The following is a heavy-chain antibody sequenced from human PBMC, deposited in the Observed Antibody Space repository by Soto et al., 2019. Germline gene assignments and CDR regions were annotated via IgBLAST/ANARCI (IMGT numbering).Heavy chain of an antibody. CDR3: AKASRSALWFGELWPDY. D-gene: IGHD3-10*01. CDR2: ISYDGSNK. J-gene: IGHJ4*02. V-gene: IGHV3-30*18. Sequence: QVQLVESGGGVVQPGRSLRLSCAASGFTFSSYGMHWVRQAPGKGLEWVAVISYDGSNKYYADSVKGRFTISRDNSKNTLYLQRNSLRAEDTAVYYCAKASRSALWFGELWPDYWGQGTLVTVSS. CDR1: GFTFSSYG.